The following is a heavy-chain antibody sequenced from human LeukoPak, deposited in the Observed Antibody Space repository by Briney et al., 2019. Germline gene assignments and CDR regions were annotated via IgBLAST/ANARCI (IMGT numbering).Heavy chain of an antibody. Sequence: GGSLRLSCAASGFTFSSYSMNWVRQAPGKGLEWVSYIFSSGTTIYYADSVKGRFTISRDNAKNSLYLQMNSLRAEDTAVYYCARDFGLGAPYFDYWGQGTLVTVSS. D-gene: IGHD3/OR15-3a*01. J-gene: IGHJ4*02. V-gene: IGHV3-48*04. CDR3: ARDFGLGAPYFDY. CDR2: IFSSGTTI. CDR1: GFTFSSYS.